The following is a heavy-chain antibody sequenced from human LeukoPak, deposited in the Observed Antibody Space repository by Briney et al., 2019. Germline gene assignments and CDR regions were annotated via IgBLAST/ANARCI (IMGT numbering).Heavy chain of an antibody. D-gene: IGHD1-1*01. Sequence: SETLSLTCTVSGGSISSSSYYWGWIRQPPGKGLEWIGSIYYSGSTYYNPSLKSRVTISVDTSKNQFSLKLSSVTAADTAVYYCARDRIQPPGRYYFDYWGQGTLVTVSS. V-gene: IGHV4-39*07. CDR1: GGSISSSSYY. CDR2: IYYSGST. CDR3: ARDRIQPPGRYYFDY. J-gene: IGHJ4*02.